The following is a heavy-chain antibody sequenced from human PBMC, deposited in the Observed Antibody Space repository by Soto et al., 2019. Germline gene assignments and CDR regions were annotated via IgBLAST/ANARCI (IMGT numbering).Heavy chain of an antibody. J-gene: IGHJ5*01. CDR2: SRNKANSYAT. CDR1: GFTFSDHY. CDR3: ARGGTYYSAGWFDS. V-gene: IGHV3-72*01. D-gene: IGHD3-10*01. Sequence: GGSLRLSCAASGFTFSDHYMDWVRQAPGEGLEWVGRSRNKANSYATEYAASVKGRFTISRDDSKNSLYLQMNSLKTEDTAVYYCARGGTYYSAGWFDSWGQGIMVTVSS.